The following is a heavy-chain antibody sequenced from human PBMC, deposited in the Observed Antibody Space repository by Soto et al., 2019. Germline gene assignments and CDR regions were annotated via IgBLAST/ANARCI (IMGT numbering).Heavy chain of an antibody. V-gene: IGHV3-23*01. CDR1: GFTFSIYA. CDR2: ISASGGRT. Sequence: GGSLRLSCAASGFTFSIYAMSWVRQAPGKGLEWVSVISASGGRTYYADSVKGRFTMSRDNSKNTLFLQMNSLRDEDTAIYYCAKEVVIESVGRSHSYYYGLDVWGPGTTVTVSS. J-gene: IGHJ6*02. D-gene: IGHD2-2*01. CDR3: AKEVVIESVGRSHSYYYGLDV.